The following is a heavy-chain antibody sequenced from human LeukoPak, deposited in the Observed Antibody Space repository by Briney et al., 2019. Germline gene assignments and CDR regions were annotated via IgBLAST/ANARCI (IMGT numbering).Heavy chain of an antibody. D-gene: IGHD5-18*01. V-gene: IGHV1-18*01. CDR1: GYTFTTYG. CDR3: ARRGSVDTPMSNWEWWH. Sequence: ASVKVSCKASGYTFTTYGISWLRQAPGQGLEWMGWISTYNGDTNYAQKLQGRVTLTTDTSTSTVYMELRSLRSDDTAVYYCARRGSVDTPMSNWEWWHWSQGTLVTVSS. J-gene: IGHJ4*02. CDR2: ISTYNGDT.